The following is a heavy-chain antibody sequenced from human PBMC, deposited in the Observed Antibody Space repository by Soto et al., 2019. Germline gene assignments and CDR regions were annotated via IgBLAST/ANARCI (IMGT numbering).Heavy chain of an antibody. Sequence: ASVKVSCKASGYTFTTYAMHLVRQAPGQRLEWMGWINAGNGNTKYSQKFQGRVTITRDTSASTAYMELSSLRSEDTAVYYCARGPINMIGYYFDYWGQGTLVTVSS. D-gene: IGHD3-10*02. CDR3: ARGPINMIGYYFDY. V-gene: IGHV1-3*01. CDR2: INAGNGNT. J-gene: IGHJ4*02. CDR1: GYTFTTYA.